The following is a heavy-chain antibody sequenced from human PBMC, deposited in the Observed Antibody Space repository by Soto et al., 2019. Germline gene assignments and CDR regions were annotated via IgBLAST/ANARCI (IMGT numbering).Heavy chain of an antibody. CDR2: IYQSGST. V-gene: IGHV4-30-2*01. CDR1: AGYFSSSYSS. J-gene: IGHJ3*02. Sequence: SESLTFTWPVSAGYFSSSYSSGSWSGHKPRKAPGWTGFIYQSGSTYYNPSLKSRVTMSLDRHKNQFSLKLSSVTAADTAVYYCARELFFYDSDGFSWDDAYDIWGQGTIDSVTS. D-gene: IGHD3-22*01. CDR3: ARELFFYDSDGFSWDDAYDI.